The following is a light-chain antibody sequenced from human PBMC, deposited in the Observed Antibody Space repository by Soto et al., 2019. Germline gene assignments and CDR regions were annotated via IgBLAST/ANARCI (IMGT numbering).Light chain of an antibody. V-gene: IGKV1-39*01. CDR1: QNIIRH. Sequence: SQRPQYPYSLSASVGDGVTITCRASQNIIRHLNWYQHKPGRAPRLLIYAASTLQTGVPSRFTGSGSGTEFTLTISGLQPEDFATYYCQHSYSMPIAFGQGTRPEI. CDR2: AAS. J-gene: IGKJ5*01. CDR3: QHSYSMPIA.